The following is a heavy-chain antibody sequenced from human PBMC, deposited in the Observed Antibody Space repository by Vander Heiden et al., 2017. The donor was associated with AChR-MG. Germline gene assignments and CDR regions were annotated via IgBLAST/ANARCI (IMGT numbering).Heavy chain of an antibody. CDR3: ARGPNYYGSRRRDWFDP. Sequence: VQVAQSGAAVKKRGSSVKVSCKASGGNFSSYAFSWVRQAPGQGLEGMVGNVPIFGTASFAQKFQGTVTITAHESTSTAYMELSSLRSEDPAVYYCARGPNYYGSRRRDWFDPWGQGTLVTVSS. CDR1: GGNFSSYA. CDR2: NVPIFGTA. V-gene: IGHV1-69*01. J-gene: IGHJ5*02. D-gene: IGHD3-10*01.